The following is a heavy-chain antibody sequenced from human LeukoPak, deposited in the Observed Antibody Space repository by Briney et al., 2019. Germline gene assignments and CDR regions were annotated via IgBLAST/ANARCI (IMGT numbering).Heavy chain of an antibody. CDR3: ARVGYGDTVDV. V-gene: IGHV1-69*05. CDR1: GGTFISYA. CDR2: IIPIVGTA. Sequence: SVRVSCMASGGTFISYAISWVRQAPGQGREWMEWIIPIVGTANYAQRCQGRVTITTDETTSTAYMELSSLRSEDTAVYYCARVGYGDTVDVWGQGTTVTVSS. J-gene: IGHJ6*02. D-gene: IGHD4-17*01.